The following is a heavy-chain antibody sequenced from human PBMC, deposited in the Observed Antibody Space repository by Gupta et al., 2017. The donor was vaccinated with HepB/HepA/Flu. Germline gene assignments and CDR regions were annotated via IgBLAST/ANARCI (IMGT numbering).Heavy chain of an antibody. Sequence: QVQLVESGGGVVQPGRSLRLSCAASGFTFSSYGMHWVRQAPGKGLEWVAVIWYDGSNKYEADAVKGRFTISRDNSKNTLYLQMKRLRAEDTAVYYCARGWNWARYGMDVGGQGTTVTVSS. J-gene: IGHJ6*02. CDR3: ARGWNWARYGMDV. D-gene: IGHD1-7*01. CDR2: IWYDGSNK. V-gene: IGHV3-33*01. CDR1: GFTFSSYG.